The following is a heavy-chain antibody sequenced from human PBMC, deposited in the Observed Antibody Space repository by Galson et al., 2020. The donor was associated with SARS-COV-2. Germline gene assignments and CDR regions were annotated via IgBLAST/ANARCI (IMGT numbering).Heavy chain of an antibody. CDR1: GFTFSNYG. D-gene: IGHD3-22*01. Sequence: GESLKISCEASGFTFSNYGMSWARQAPGKGLEWVSTISGNGGRTYYPDSVRGRFTISRDNSKNTLYLEVSSLRADDSATYYCAKVDAAIVGITTLVLFDFCGQGVLVTVSS. J-gene: IGHJ4*02. CDR3: AKVDAAIVGITTLVLFDF. V-gene: IGHV3-23*01. CDR2: ISGNGGRT.